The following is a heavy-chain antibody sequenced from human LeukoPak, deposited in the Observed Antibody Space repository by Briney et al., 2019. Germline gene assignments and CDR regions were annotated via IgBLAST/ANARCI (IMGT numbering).Heavy chain of an antibody. CDR3: AAFVAGTRGSFDY. D-gene: IGHD6-19*01. CDR2: INPNSGGT. CDR1: GYTFTGYY. Sequence: ASVKVSCKASGYTFTGYYMHWVRQAPGQGPEWMGWINPNSGGTNYAQKFQGRVTMTRDTSISTAYMELSRLRSDDTAVYYCAAFVAGTRGSFDYWGQGTLVTVSS. V-gene: IGHV1-2*02. J-gene: IGHJ4*02.